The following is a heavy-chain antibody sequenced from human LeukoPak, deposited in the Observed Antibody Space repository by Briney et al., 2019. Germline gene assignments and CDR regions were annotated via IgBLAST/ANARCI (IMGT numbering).Heavy chain of an antibody. CDR2: IYWDDDK. D-gene: IGHD3-16*02. J-gene: IGHJ4*02. V-gene: IGHV2-5*02. CDR1: GFSLSATGVG. CDR3: AHAYDYIWGSYRSLPFDY. Sequence: SGPTLVNPTQTLTLTCTFSGFSLSATGVGVGWIRQPPGKALEWLAPIYWDDDKRYSPSLKSRLTITKDTSKNQVVLTMTNMDPVDTATYYCAHAYDYIWGSYRSLPFDYWGQGTLVTVSS.